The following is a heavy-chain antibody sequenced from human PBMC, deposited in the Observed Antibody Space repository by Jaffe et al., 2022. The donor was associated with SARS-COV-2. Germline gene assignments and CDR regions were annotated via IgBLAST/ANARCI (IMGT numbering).Heavy chain of an antibody. J-gene: IGHJ5*02. CDR3: AHRRDYSHFDP. CDR1: GFSLTSSGVA. D-gene: IGHD4-4*01. CDR2: IKWDGDK. Sequence: QITLKESGPTLVEPTQTLTLTCTFSGFSLTSSGVAVGWIRQSPGKALEWLALIKWDGDKRYSPSLRSRLTIIKDTSKKQVVLTMTDMDPVDTATYYCAHRRDYSHFDPWGQGILVTVSS. V-gene: IGHV2-5*02.